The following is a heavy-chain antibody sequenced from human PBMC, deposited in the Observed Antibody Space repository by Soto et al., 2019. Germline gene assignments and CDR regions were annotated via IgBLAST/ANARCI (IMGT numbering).Heavy chain of an antibody. J-gene: IGHJ6*02. Sequence: QVQLVESGGGVVQAGRSLRLSCAASGFMFDSYGMHWVRQTPGKGLEWVAVIGYDGSSEFYSDSVKGRFIVSRDNSKNTLYLQMNSLRVDDTAVYYCAKRSDDGYGMDVWGQGTTVTVSS. CDR2: IGYDGSSE. CDR1: GFMFDSYG. V-gene: IGHV3-30*18. CDR3: AKRSDDGYGMDV. D-gene: IGHD1-1*01.